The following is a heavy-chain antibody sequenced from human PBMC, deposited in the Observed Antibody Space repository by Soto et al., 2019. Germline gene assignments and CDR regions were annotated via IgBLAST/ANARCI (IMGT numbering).Heavy chain of an antibody. CDR2: INHSGST. Sequence: SETLSLTCAVYGGSFSGYYWSWIRQPPGKGLEWIGEINHSGSTNYNPSLKSRVTISVDTSKNQFSLKLSSVTAADTAVYYCAGTWAEIIAPDGLYYYYYGMDVWGQGTTVTVSS. V-gene: IGHV4-34*01. D-gene: IGHD6-13*01. CDR3: AGTWAEIIAPDGLYYYYYGMDV. J-gene: IGHJ6*02. CDR1: GGSFSGYY.